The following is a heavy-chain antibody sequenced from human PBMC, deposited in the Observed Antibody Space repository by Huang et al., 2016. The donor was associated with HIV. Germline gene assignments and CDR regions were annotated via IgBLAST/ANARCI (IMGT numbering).Heavy chain of an antibody. CDR1: GFSISSYW. CDR2: INSEGSST. D-gene: IGHD3-22*01. V-gene: IGHV3-74*01. J-gene: IGHJ4*02. CDR3: ARDPRIQSWLNFFDY. Sequence: EVQLVESGGGLVQPGGSLRLSCAASGFSISSYWMHWVVQAQGSGLVWVSRINSEGSSTSYADSVKGRFTISRDNAKNTLYLQMNSLRAEDTAVYYCARDPRIQSWLNFFDYWGQGTLVSVSS.